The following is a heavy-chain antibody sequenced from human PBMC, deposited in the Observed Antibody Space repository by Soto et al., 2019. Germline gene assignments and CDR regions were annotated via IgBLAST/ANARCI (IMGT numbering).Heavy chain of an antibody. D-gene: IGHD4-17*01. CDR2: ISYDGSNK. V-gene: IGHV3-30-3*01. J-gene: IGHJ6*02. CDR3: ARDFETVTTYPYYYYYGMDV. Sequence: QVQLVESGGGVVQPGRSLRLSCAASGFTFSSYAMHWVRQAPGNGLEWVAVISYDGSNKYYADSVKGRFTISRDNSKNTLYLQMNSLRAEDTSVYYCARDFETVTTYPYYYYYGMDVWGQGTTVNVSS. CDR1: GFTFSSYA.